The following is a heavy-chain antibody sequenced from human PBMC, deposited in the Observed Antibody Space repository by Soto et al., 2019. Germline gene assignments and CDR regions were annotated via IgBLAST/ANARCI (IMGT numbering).Heavy chain of an antibody. CDR2: ISHDGSNG. CDR3: AKVGFSGTYSSDY. J-gene: IGHJ4*02. D-gene: IGHD1-26*01. Sequence: QVQLVESGGGVVQPGGSPRLSCAASGFTFSCCCMHWVRQAPGKGLEWVAVISHDGSNGYYADSVTGRFTISRDNSKNTLYLQMNSLRVEDTAVYYCAKVGFSGTYSSDYWGQGTLVTVSS. CDR1: GFTFSCCC. V-gene: IGHV3-30*18.